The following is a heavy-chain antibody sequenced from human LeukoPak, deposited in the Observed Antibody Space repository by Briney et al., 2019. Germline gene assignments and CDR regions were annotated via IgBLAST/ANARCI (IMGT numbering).Heavy chain of an antibody. J-gene: IGHJ4*02. Sequence: ASVKVSCKASGYTFTGYYLHWVRQAPGQGLEWMGCVNPNSGDTNYAQKFQGSVTMTRDTSISTVYMELSRLRSGDTAVYYCARDGHRRYYYNGSGYYRGDYWGQGTLVTVSS. CDR1: GYTFTGYY. CDR2: VNPNSGDT. CDR3: ARDGHRRYYYNGSGYYRGDY. V-gene: IGHV1-2*02. D-gene: IGHD3-22*01.